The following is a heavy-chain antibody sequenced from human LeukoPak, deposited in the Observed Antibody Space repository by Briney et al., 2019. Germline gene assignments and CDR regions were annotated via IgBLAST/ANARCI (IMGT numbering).Heavy chain of an antibody. CDR2: ISSSGSTI. J-gene: IGHJ3*02. CDR3: ATNGSGSYYADDAFDI. V-gene: IGHV3-48*03. CDR1: GSTFSSYE. Sequence: GGSLRLSCAASGSTFSSYEMNWVRQAPGKGLEWVSYISSSGSTIYYADSVKGRFTISRDNSKNTLYLQMNSLRAEDTAVYYCATNGSGSYYADDAFDIWGQGTMVTVSS. D-gene: IGHD1-26*01.